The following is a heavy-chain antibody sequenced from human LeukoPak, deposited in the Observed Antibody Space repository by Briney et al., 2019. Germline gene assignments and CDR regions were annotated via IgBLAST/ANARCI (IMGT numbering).Heavy chain of an antibody. D-gene: IGHD5-24*01. CDR2: IYYSGST. CDR1: GGSISSYY. CDR3: ASLRRRDGYNFINY. V-gene: IGHV4-59*01. Sequence: PSETLSLTCTVSGGSISSYYWSWIRQPPGKGLGWIGYIYYSGSTNYNPSLKSRVTISVDTSKNQFSLKLSSVTAADTAVYYCASLRRRDGYNFINYWGQGTLVTVSS. J-gene: IGHJ4*02.